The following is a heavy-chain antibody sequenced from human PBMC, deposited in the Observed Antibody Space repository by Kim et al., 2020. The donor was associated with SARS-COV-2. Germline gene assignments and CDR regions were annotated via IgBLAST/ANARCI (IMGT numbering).Heavy chain of an antibody. CDR1: GGSITSRGHF. J-gene: IGHJ3*01. D-gene: IGHD6-19*01. Sequence: SETLSLTCTVSGGSITSRGHFWGWIRQSPDKGLEWIGSIFYTGNAYYKSSLKSRAVLSVDTSKDQFSLRLTAVTAADTAVYYCARQIIGFCRNKIDCQVDGFDVWGQGTVVTVSS. CDR3: ARQIIGFCRNKIDCQVDGFDV. CDR2: IFYTGNA. V-gene: IGHV4-39*01.